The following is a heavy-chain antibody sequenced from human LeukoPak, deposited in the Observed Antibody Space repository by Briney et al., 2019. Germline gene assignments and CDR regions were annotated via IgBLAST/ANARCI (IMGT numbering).Heavy chain of an antibody. CDR1: GYTFTGYY. D-gene: IGHD6-13*01. Sequence: GASVKVFCKASGYTFTGYYMHWVRQAPGQGLEWMGWINPNSGGTNYAQKFQGRVTMTRDTSISTAYMELSRLRSDDTAVYYCARSIAAAGTIYAGYWGQGTLVTVSS. V-gene: IGHV1-2*02. CDR3: ARSIAAAGTIYAGY. CDR2: INPNSGGT. J-gene: IGHJ4*02.